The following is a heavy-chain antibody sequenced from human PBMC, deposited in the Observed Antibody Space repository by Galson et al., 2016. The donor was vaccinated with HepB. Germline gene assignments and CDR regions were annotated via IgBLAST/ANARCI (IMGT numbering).Heavy chain of an antibody. D-gene: IGHD5-18*01. CDR1: GFTFTSYS. CDR2: IGSSPSTV. Sequence: SLRLSCAASGFTFTSYSMNWVRQAPGKGLEWVSCIGSSPSTVYYADSVKGRFTISRDNAKNSLYLQMNSLRDEDTAVYYCARDPLGYSYALVRYFDYWGQGTLVTVSS. J-gene: IGHJ4*02. CDR3: ARDPLGYSYALVRYFDY. V-gene: IGHV3-48*02.